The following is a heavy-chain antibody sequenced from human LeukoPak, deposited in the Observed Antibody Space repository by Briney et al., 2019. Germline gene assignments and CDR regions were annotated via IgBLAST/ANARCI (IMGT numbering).Heavy chain of an antibody. CDR1: GGSISSSNW. CDR2: IYHRGST. CDR3: ARAYSRDDAFDI. V-gene: IGHV4-4*02. Sequence: SETLSLTCAVSGGSISSSNWWSWVRQPPGKGLEWIGEIYHRGSTNYNPSLKSRVTISVDKSKNQFSLKLSSVTAADTAVYYCARAYSRDDAFDIWGQGTMVTVSS. J-gene: IGHJ3*02. D-gene: IGHD6-13*01.